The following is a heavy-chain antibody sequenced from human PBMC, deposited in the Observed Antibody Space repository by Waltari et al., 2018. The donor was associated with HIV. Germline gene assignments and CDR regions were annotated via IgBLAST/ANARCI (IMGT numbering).Heavy chain of an antibody. J-gene: IGHJ3*01. D-gene: IGHD4-17*01. CDR3: AKTVPTVTSIFEGFDV. V-gene: IGHV3-23*01. CDR2: ISGSGGNK. CDR1: GFTFNKFA. Sequence: QLLESGGGLVQPGGSLRLSWVASGFTFNKFAMNWVRQAPGQGLEWLSSISGSGGNKYYADSVKGRISISRENSKNTVYLQINSLRADDTAIYYCAKTVPTVTSIFEGFDVWGQGAMVTVSS.